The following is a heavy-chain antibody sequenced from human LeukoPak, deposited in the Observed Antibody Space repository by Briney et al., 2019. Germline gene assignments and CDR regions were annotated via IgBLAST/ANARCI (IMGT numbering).Heavy chain of an antibody. D-gene: IGHD5-24*01. CDR1: GGSISSGGHY. J-gene: IGHJ4*02. CDR2: IYYTGST. CDR3: ARAKIDGYNLADY. Sequence: SETLSLTCTVSGGSISSGGHYWSWIRQHPGKGLERIGYIYYTGSTYYNPSLKSRVTISVDTSNNQFSLRLNSVTAADTAVYYCARAKIDGYNLADYWGQGTLVTVSS. V-gene: IGHV4-31*03.